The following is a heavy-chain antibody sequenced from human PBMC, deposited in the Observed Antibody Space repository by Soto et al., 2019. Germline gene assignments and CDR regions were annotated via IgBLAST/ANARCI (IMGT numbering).Heavy chain of an antibody. CDR3: ARAPLTGFYSSGWYWFDY. CDR2: TYYRSKWYN. V-gene: IGHV6-1*01. Sequence: PSQTVSLTCAISGDSVSSNSAAWNWIRQSTSRGLEWLGRTYYRSKWYNDYAVSVKSRITINPDTSKNQFSLQLNSVTPEDTAVYYCARAPLTGFYSSGWYWFDYWGQGTLVTVSS. J-gene: IGHJ4*02. D-gene: IGHD6-19*01. CDR1: GDSVSSNSAA.